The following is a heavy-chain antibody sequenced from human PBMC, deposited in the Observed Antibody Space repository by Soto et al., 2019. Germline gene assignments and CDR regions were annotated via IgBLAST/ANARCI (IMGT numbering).Heavy chain of an antibody. Sequence: GGSLRLSCAASGFTFSSYAMHWVRQAPGKGLEWVAVISYDGSNKYYADSVKGRFTISRDNSKNTLYLQMNSLRAEDTAVYYYARERATTVVYYYGMDVWGQGTTVTVSS. CDR3: ARERATTVVYYYGMDV. J-gene: IGHJ6*02. V-gene: IGHV3-30-3*01. D-gene: IGHD4-17*01. CDR2: ISYDGSNK. CDR1: GFTFSSYA.